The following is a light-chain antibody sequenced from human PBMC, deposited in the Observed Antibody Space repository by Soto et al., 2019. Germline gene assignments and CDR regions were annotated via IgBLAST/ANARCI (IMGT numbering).Light chain of an antibody. V-gene: IGLV2-14*01. J-gene: IGLJ1*01. Sequence: QSALTQPASVSGSPGQSITISCTGTSSDIGGYKHVSWYQQHPGKAPKLMIYEVSNRPSGVSNRFSGSKSGNTASLTISVLQADDEADYYGSSYTTSSTQVFGTGTKLTVL. CDR3: SSYTTSSTQV. CDR2: EVS. CDR1: SSDIGGYKH.